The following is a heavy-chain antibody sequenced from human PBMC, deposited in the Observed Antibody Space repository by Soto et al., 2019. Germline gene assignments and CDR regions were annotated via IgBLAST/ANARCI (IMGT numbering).Heavy chain of an antibody. CDR2: ISSSSSYI. J-gene: IGHJ5*02. Sequence: GGSLRLSCGASGFTFISYSMNWVRQAPGKGLEWVSSISSSSSYIYYADSVKGRFTISRDNAKNSLYLQMNSLRAEDTAVYYCAREGTRYCSSTSCLNWFDPWGQGTLVTVSS. V-gene: IGHV3-21*01. CDR3: AREGTRYCSSTSCLNWFDP. D-gene: IGHD2-2*01. CDR1: GFTFISYS.